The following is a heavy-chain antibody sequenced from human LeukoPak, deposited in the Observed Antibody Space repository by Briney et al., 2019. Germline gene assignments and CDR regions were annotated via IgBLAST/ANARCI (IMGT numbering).Heavy chain of an antibody. V-gene: IGHV1-18*04. D-gene: IGHD3/OR15-3a*01. CDR2: ISAYNGNT. CDR1: GYTFTSYG. Sequence: ASVKVSCKASGYTFTSYGISWVRQAPGQGLEWMGWISAYNGNTNYAQKLQGRVTMTTDTSTSTAYMELRSLRSDDTAVYYCARDRDWLSHDAFDIWAKGQWSPSLQ. J-gene: IGHJ3*02. CDR3: ARDRDWLSHDAFDI.